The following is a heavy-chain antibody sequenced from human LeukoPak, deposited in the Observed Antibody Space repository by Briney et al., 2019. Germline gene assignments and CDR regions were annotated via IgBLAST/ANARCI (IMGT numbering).Heavy chain of an antibody. D-gene: IGHD3-3*01. V-gene: IGHV3-74*01. CDR3: AKDHYWSIDY. Sequence: GGSLRLSCAASGFDFSSNWMHWVRHAPGQGLVWVSRIKGGGISTNYADSVKGRFTISRDIAKNTLYLQMNSLRAEDTGVYYCAKDHYWSIDYWGRGTLVTVSS. CDR2: IKGGGIST. J-gene: IGHJ4*02. CDR1: GFDFSSNW.